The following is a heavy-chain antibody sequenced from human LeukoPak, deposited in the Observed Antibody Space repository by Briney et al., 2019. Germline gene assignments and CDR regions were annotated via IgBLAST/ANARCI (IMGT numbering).Heavy chain of an antibody. V-gene: IGHV4-59*08. Sequence: SETLSLTCTVSGGSISSYYWSWIRQPPGKGLEWIGYIYYSGSTNYNPSLKSRATISVDTSKNQFSLKLSSVTAADTAVYYCARHGAPYYYDSSGPFDYWGQGTLVTVSS. CDR1: GGSISSYY. J-gene: IGHJ4*02. CDR3: ARHGAPYYYDSSGPFDY. CDR2: IYYSGST. D-gene: IGHD3-22*01.